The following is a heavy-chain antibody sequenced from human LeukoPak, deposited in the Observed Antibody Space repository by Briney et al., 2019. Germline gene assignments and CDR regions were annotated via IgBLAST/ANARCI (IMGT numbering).Heavy chain of an antibody. Sequence: SETLSLTCTVSGGSMSSYYWSWIRQPPGKGLEWIGYIYYSGSSKYNPSLKSRVTISVDTSKNQFSLKLSSVTAADTAVYYCARGARAGYNLEPFDYWGQGTLVTVSS. CDR2: IYYSGSS. D-gene: IGHD5-24*01. CDR1: GGSMSSYY. V-gene: IGHV4-59*08. CDR3: ARGARAGYNLEPFDY. J-gene: IGHJ4*02.